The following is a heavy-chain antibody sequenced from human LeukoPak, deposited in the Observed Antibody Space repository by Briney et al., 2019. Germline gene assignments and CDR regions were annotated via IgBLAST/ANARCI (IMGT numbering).Heavy chain of an antibody. CDR3: ARLDWELYHSYYFDY. CDR2: IYYSGST. V-gene: IGHV4-39*01. CDR1: EFSVGSNY. Sequence: GSLRLSCAASEFSVGSNYMTWVRQPPGKGLEWIGSIYYSGSTYYNPSLKSRVTISVDTSKNQFSLKLSSVTAADTAVYYCARLDWELYHSYYFDYWGQGTLVTVSS. J-gene: IGHJ4*02. D-gene: IGHD1-26*01.